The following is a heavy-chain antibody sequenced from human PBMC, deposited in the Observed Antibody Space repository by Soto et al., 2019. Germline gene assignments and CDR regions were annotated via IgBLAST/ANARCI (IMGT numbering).Heavy chain of an antibody. Sequence: PSETLSLTCSVYGGSFSAYYWSWIRQPPGKGLEWLGAIYHSGHTNYNPSFKSRVTISLDTSENQFSLRLSSVTAADTAFYYCARVMGEFSLPVALDFDFWGPGTLVTVPQ. D-gene: IGHD3-16*01. J-gene: IGHJ4*02. CDR3: ARVMGEFSLPVALDFDF. CDR1: GGSFSAYY. V-gene: IGHV4-34*01. CDR2: IYHSGHT.